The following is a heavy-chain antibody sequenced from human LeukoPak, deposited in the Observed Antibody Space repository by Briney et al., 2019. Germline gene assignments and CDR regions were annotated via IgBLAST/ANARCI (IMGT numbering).Heavy chain of an antibody. V-gene: IGHV4-39*01. J-gene: IGHJ5*02. D-gene: IGHD5-24*01. CDR1: GDSIRSNSFF. Sequence: SETLSLTCSVSGDSIRSNSFFWGWIRQPPGMGLEWIASISYNGVTYYNPFLSSRATVSVDTSKNQFSLRLFSVTAADTAVYYWARRNGHTWDVGNWFDPWGPGTLVTVSS. CDR2: ISYNGVT. CDR3: ARRNGHTWDVGNWFDP.